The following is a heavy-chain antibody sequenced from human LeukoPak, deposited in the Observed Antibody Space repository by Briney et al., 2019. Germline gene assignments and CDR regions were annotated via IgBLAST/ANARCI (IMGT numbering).Heavy chain of an antibody. J-gene: IGHJ4*02. CDR2: ISGSGAYT. V-gene: IGHV3-23*01. Sequence: GGSLRLSCAASGFTFTSYVMTWVRQAPGKGLEWVSTISGSGAYTDYADSVKGRFTVSRDNSKNMLYLQMNSLRAEDTAVYYCAKDRYCSGGSCYAPDYWGQGTLVTVSS. CDR1: GFTFTSYV. D-gene: IGHD2-15*01. CDR3: AKDRYCSGGSCYAPDY.